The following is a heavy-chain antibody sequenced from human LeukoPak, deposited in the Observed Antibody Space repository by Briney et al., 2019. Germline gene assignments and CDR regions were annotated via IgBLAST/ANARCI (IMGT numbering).Heavy chain of an antibody. CDR3: AKDGVVASDAFDI. J-gene: IGHJ3*02. CDR2: ISGSGGST. V-gene: IGHV3-23*01. D-gene: IGHD3-22*01. CDR1: GFTFSSYV. Sequence: GGSLRLSCAASGFTFSSYVMSWVRQAPGKGLEWVSAISGSGGSTYYADSVKGRFTISRDNSKNTLYLQMNSLRAEDTAVYYCAKDGVVASDAFDIWGQGTMVTVSS.